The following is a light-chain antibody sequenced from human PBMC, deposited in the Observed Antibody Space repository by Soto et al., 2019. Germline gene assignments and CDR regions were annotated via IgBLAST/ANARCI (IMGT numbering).Light chain of an antibody. CDR1: QDISKY. CDR3: QQFHSQPLN. V-gene: IGKV1-33*01. CDR2: DGS. J-gene: IGKJ4*01. Sequence: DIQMTQSPSSLSASVVDRVTITCQASQDISKYLNWYQQKPGTAPKLLIYDGSNGQLGVPSRFSVSGSGTAFTVTINSLRPEDIATYYCQQFHSQPLNFGGGTKVEIK.